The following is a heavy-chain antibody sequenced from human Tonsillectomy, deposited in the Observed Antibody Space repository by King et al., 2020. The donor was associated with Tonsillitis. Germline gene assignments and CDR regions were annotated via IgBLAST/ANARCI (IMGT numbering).Heavy chain of an antibody. CDR2: INPNSGVT. V-gene: IGHV1-2*02. J-gene: IGHJ4*02. CDR3: ARDVGGYSYGLFNY. Sequence: QLVQSGADVKKPGASVKVSCKASGFTFTGYYIHWVRQAPGQGLEWMGWINPNSGVTNFAQRFQGRVTMTRDTSISTAYMELSRLTSDDTAMFYCARDVGGYSYGLFNYWGQGTLVTVSS. D-gene: IGHD5-18*01. CDR1: GFTFTGYY.